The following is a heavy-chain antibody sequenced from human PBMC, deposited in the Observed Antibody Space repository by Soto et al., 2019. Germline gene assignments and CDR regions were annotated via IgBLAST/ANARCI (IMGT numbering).Heavy chain of an antibody. J-gene: IGHJ6*02. V-gene: IGHV1-46*01. Sequence: ASVTVSCKASGYTFTSYYVHWVRQAPGQGLEWMGIINPSGGSTSYAQKFQGRVTMTRDTSTSTVYMELSSLRSEDTAVYYCGREEVMPGTPQYYYYYGMDVWGQGTTVTVSS. CDR3: GREEVMPGTPQYYYYYGMDV. D-gene: IGHD3-16*01. CDR1: GYTFTSYY. CDR2: INPSGGST.